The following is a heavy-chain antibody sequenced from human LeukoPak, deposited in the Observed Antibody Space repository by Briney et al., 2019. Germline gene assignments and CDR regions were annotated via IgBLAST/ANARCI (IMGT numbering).Heavy chain of an antibody. CDR2: ISGSSTYI. CDR3: ARGSEWASGVSDY. D-gene: IGHD3-3*01. CDR1: GFTFSSYA. V-gene: IGHV3-21*01. J-gene: IGHJ4*02. Sequence: GGSLRLSCAASGFTFSSYAMHWVRQAPGKGLEWVSSISGSSTYIYYADSVKGRFTISRDNAKNSLYLQMNSLRAEDTAVCYCARGSEWASGVSDYWGQGTLVTVSS.